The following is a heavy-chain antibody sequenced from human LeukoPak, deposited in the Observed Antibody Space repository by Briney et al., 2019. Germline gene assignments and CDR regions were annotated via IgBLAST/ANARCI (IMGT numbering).Heavy chain of an antibody. CDR2: IYYSGST. V-gene: IGHV4-59*01. J-gene: IGHJ4*02. Sequence: SETLSLTCAVSGGSIRNYYWSWIRQPPGKGLEWIGYIYYSGSTNYNPSLKSRVTISVDTSKNQFSLKLSSVTAADTAVYYCARGLAAAAVAGLDYWGQGTLVTVSS. CDR1: GGSIRNYY. CDR3: ARGLAAAAVAGLDY. D-gene: IGHD6-19*01.